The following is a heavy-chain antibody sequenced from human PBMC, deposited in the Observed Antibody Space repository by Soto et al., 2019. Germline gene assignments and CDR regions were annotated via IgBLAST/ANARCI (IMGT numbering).Heavy chain of an antibody. J-gene: IGHJ4*02. V-gene: IGHV3-33*01. Sequence: GGSLRLSCAASGFTFSSYGMHWVRQAPGKGLEWVAVIWYDGSNKYYADSVKGRFTISRDNSKNTLYLQMNSLRAEDTAAYYCARRAPTGDYFDYWGQGTLVTVSS. CDR1: GFTFSSYG. CDR2: IWYDGSNK. D-gene: IGHD1-26*01. CDR3: ARRAPTGDYFDY.